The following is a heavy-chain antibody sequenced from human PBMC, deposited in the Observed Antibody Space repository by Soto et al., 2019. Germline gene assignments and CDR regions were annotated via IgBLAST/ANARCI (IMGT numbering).Heavy chain of an antibody. D-gene: IGHD6-19*01. CDR2: IIPIFGTA. CDR1: GGTFSSYA. V-gene: IGHV1-69*13. CDR3: ASRHSSGWYAFDY. J-gene: IGHJ4*02. Sequence: SVKVSCKASGGTFSSYAISWVRQAPGQGLEWMGGIIPIFGTANYAQKFQGRVTITADGSTSTAYMELSSLRSEDTAVYYCASRHSSGWYAFDYWGQGTLVTVSS.